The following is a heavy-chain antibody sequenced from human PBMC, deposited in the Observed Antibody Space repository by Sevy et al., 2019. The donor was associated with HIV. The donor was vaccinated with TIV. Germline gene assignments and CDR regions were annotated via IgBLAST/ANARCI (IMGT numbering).Heavy chain of an antibody. CDR2: INHSGST. CDR3: ARHCSTTSCSHAFDI. J-gene: IGHJ3*02. CDR1: GGSFSGYY. V-gene: IGHV4-34*01. Sequence: SETLSLTCAVYGGSFSGYYWSWIRQSPGKGLEWIGEINHSGSTNYNPSLKSRVIISVDTSKNQFSLKLSSVTAVDTAVYYCARHCSTTSCSHAFDIWGQGTMVTVSS. D-gene: IGHD2-2*01.